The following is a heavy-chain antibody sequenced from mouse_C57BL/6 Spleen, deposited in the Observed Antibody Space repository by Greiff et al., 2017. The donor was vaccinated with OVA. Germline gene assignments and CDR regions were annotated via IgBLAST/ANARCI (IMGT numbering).Heavy chain of an antibody. CDR2: ISDGGSYT. D-gene: IGHD2-4*01. CDR1: GFTFSSYA. Sequence: EVMLVESGGGLVKPGGSLKLSCAASGFTFSSYAMSWVRQTPEKRLEWVATISDGGSYTYYPDNVKGRFTISRDNAKNNLYLQMSHLKSEDTAMYYCARDPYYDYDGRAYAMDYWGQGTSVTVSS. J-gene: IGHJ4*01. CDR3: ARDPYYDYDGRAYAMDY. V-gene: IGHV5-4*01.